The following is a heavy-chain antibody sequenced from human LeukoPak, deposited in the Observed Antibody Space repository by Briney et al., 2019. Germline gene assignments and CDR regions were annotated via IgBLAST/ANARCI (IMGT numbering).Heavy chain of an antibody. CDR3: ARSGIWSGYPYYFDY. D-gene: IGHD3-3*01. CDR2: ITSYSSTV. J-gene: IGHJ4*02. Sequence: GGSLRLSCAASGFTFSSYSMNWVRQSPGKGLEWVSYITSYSSTVYYADSVKGRFTISRNNAKNSLYLQMNSLRAEDTAVYYCARSGIWSGYPYYFDYWGQGTLVTVSS. CDR1: GFTFSSYS. V-gene: IGHV3-48*04.